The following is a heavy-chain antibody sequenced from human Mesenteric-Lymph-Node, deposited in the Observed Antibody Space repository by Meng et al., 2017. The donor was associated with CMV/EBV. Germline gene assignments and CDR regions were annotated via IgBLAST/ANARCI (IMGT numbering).Heavy chain of an antibody. CDR3: ARAPDSSSPGC. CDR1: GFTFSSYY. V-gene: IGHV3-21*01. CDR2: ISSSSIYI. Sequence: GGSLRLSCAASGFTFSSYYMNWVRQAPGKGLEWVSSISSSSIYIYYADSVKGRFTISRDNAKNSLYLQMNSLRAEDTAVYYCARAPDSSSPGCWGQGTLVTVSS. J-gene: IGHJ4*02. D-gene: IGHD6-13*01.